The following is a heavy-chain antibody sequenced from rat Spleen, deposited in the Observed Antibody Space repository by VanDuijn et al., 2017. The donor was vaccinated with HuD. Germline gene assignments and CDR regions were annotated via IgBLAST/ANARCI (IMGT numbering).Heavy chain of an antibody. V-gene: IGHV2-6*01. CDR2: ILTGGNT. D-gene: IGHD5-1*01. Sequence: QVQLKESAPGPVQPPQTLSLTCTVSGFSLTSYHVSWVRQPPGKGLERIAAILTGGNTYYNPALKSRLSISRDTSKSQVFLKMNILQTEDTAMYFCARGWERFAYWGQGVMVTVSS. J-gene: IGHJ2*01. CDR1: GFSLTSYH. CDR3: ARGWERFAY.